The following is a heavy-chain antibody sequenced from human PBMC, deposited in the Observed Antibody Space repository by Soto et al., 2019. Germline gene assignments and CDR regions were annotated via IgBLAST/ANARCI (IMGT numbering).Heavy chain of an antibody. CDR1: GGSISSSNW. D-gene: IGHD3-9*01. Sequence: QVQLQESGPGLVKPSGTLSLTCAVSGGSISSSNWWSWVRQPPGKGLEWIGEIYHSGSTNYNPSLQSRVTISVDKSKNQFSLKLSSVTAADTAVYSCARGAEGILTGYYFDYWGQGTLVTVSS. J-gene: IGHJ4*02. V-gene: IGHV4-4*02. CDR2: IYHSGST. CDR3: ARGAEGILTGYYFDY.